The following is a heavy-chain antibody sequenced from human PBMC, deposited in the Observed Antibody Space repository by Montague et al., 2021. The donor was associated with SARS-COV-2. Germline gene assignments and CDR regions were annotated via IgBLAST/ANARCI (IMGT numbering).Heavy chain of an antibody. J-gene: IGHJ3*02. CDR2: ALYTGRS. D-gene: IGHD3-10*01. Sequence: SETLSLTCTVSGGSITSNWWSWIRQPPGKGLEWVGYALYTGRSRSNPSLQSRVFISVDTSKNQVSLKLSSVTAADTAVYYCARDTFYYGSDSYYVYTFDMWGQGTMVTVSS. CDR1: GGSITSNW. CDR3: ARDTFYYGSDSYYVYTFDM. V-gene: IGHV4-59*01.